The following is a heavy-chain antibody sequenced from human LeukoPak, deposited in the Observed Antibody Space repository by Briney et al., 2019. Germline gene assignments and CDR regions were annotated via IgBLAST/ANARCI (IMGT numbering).Heavy chain of an antibody. V-gene: IGHV4-4*02. D-gene: IGHD2-15*01. CDR1: GVSISYGYW. CDR3: ARNGDYSQDF. J-gene: IGHJ4*02. CDR2: IHHSGST. Sequence: SGTLSLTCAVSGVSISYGYWWAWVRQSPGKGLEWISEIHHSGSTNYNPSLKSRGTISVDISRDHFSLTLNSVNGSDTAVYYCARNGDYSQDFWGQGTLVTVSS.